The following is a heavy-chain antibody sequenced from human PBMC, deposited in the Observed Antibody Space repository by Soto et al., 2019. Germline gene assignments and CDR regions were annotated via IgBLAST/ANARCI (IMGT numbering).Heavy chain of an antibody. J-gene: IGHJ6*02. CDR1: GYTFTGYY. V-gene: IGHV1-2*07. CDR2: INPNSGGT. Sequence: ASVKVSCKASGYTFTGYYMHWVRQAPGQGLEWMGWINPNSGGTNYVNKFQGRVTMTRDTSISTAYMELSRLRSDDTAVYYCARGVPAYGSSFGPQKNGMDVWGQGTTVTVSS. CDR3: ARGVPAYGSSFGPQKNGMDV. D-gene: IGHD6-6*01.